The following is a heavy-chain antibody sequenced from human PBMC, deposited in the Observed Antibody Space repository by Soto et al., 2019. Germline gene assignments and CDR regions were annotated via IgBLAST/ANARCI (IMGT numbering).Heavy chain of an antibody. CDR3: ARDYYDSSGYSAFDI. V-gene: IGHV3-53*01. CDR2: IYSGGST. Sequence: EVQLVESGGGLIQPGGSLRLSCAASGFTVSSNYMRWVRQAPGKGLEWVSVIYSGGSTYYADSLKGRVTISRDNSKNTLYLQMNSLSAEDTAVYYCARDYYDSSGYSAFDIWGQGTMVTVSS. D-gene: IGHD3-22*01. J-gene: IGHJ3*02. CDR1: GFTVSSNY.